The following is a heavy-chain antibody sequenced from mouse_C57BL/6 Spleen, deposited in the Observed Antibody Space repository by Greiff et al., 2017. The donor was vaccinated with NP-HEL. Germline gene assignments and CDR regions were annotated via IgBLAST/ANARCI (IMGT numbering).Heavy chain of an antibody. Sequence: VQLKQSGPGLVKPSQSLSLTCSVTGYSITSGYYWNWIRQFPGNKLEWMGYISYDGRTNYNPSLKNRISITRDTCKNQFLLKLNSVTTEDTATYDCARGGTAYAMDYGGQGTSVTVSS. CDR2: ISYDGRT. J-gene: IGHJ4*01. CDR3: ARGGTAYAMDY. V-gene: IGHV3-6*01. CDR1: GYSITSGYY. D-gene: IGHD1-2*01.